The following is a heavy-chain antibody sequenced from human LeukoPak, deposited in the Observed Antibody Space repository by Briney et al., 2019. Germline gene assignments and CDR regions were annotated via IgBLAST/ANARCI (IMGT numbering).Heavy chain of an antibody. D-gene: IGHD6-19*01. V-gene: IGHV3-9*01. CDR1: GYTFDDYA. CDR3: AKDIWRQQWLVLSY. CDR2: ISWNSGSI. J-gene: IGHJ4*02. Sequence: GGSLRLSCAASGYTFDDYAMHWVRQAPGKGLEWVSGISWNSGSIGYADSVKGRFTLSRDNAKNSLYLQMNSLRAEDTAFYYCAKDIWRQQWLVLSYWGQGTLVTVSS.